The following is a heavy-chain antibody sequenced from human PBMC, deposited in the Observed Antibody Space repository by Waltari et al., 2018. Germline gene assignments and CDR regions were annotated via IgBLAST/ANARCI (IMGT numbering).Heavy chain of an antibody. CDR1: GFSFSTYV. V-gene: IGHV3-23*01. CDR2: LRYAGGII. CDR3: ARGSGVDS. J-gene: IGHJ4*02. D-gene: IGHD7-27*01. Sequence: EVQLLESGGGLVQPGGSLRLSCAASGFSFSTYVMNWVRQAPGRGLEWVSSLRYAGGIINYSDSVKGRFTISRDNSKNTLYLQMNSLRVEDTAVYYCARGSGVDSWGQGTLVTVSS.